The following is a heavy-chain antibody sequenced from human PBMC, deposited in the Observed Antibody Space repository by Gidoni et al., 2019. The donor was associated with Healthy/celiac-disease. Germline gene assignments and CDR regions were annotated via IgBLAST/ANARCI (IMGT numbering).Heavy chain of an antibody. CDR2: ISWDGGST. CDR3: AKGTVTPFSGWFDP. V-gene: IGHV3-43*01. D-gene: IGHD4-17*01. J-gene: IGHJ5*02. CDR1: GFTFDEYT. Sequence: EVQLVESGGVVVQPGGSLRLSCAAYGFTFDEYTMHWVRQAPGKGLEWVSLISWDGGSTYYADSVKGRFTISRDNSKNSLYLQMNSLRTEDTALYYCAKGTVTPFSGWFDPWGQGTLVTVSS.